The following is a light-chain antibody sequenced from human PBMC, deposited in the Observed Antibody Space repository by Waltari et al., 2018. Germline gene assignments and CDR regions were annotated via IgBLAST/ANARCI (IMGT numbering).Light chain of an antibody. V-gene: IGKV1-27*01. CDR3: QKFDRSPLT. J-gene: IGKJ4*01. CDR1: HDINHY. Sequence: DIQMTQSPSSLSASVGDRVTITCRASHDINHYLAWYQQKPGKVPVLVIYAASTPSSGVPSRLSGSGFGRDFTLTISSLQPEDVATYYCQKFDRSPLTFGGGTKVEI. CDR2: AAS.